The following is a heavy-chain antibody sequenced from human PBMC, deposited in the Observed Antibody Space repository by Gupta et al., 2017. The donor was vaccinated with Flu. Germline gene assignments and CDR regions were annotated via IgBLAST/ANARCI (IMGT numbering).Heavy chain of an antibody. J-gene: IGHJ5*02. CDR3: AREGSSWYSGLDP. D-gene: IGHD6-13*01. CDR2: IIFMSGTA. V-gene: IGHV1-69*06. Sequence: RQAPGQGLEWMGGIIFMSGTANNAQKFQGRVTITADKSTGTAYMELSSLRFEDTAVYYCAREGSSWYSGLDPWGQGTLVTVSS.